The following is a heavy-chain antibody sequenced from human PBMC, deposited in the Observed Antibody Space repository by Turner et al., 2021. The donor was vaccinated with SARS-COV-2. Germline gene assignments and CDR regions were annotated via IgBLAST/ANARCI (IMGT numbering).Heavy chain of an antibody. CDR3: ARRIGGVGSTMVRDDAFDI. J-gene: IGHJ3*02. D-gene: IGHD3-10*01. CDR2: IYSGGTT. Sequence: EVQLVESGGGLVQPGGSLRLSCEASGLTVSSNYMSWVRQAPGKGLELVSVIYSGGTTYYADSVKGRFTISRDNSKNTLYLQMNSLRAEDTAVYYCARRIGGVGSTMVRDDAFDIWGQGTMVTISS. V-gene: IGHV3-66*01. CDR1: GLTVSSNY.